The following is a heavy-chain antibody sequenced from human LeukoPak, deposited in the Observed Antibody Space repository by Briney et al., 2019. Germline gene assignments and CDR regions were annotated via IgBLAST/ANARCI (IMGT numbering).Heavy chain of an antibody. CDR1: GFSFSGYA. CDR3: AKGSRGYTNYYFDY. Sequence: GGPLRLSRASSGFSFSGYAMIWVRQAPGKGLELVSTISGSGASTFYADSVRGRFITSKDIPSNIVYLQMNSLRAEDTAVYYCAKGSRGYTNYYFDYWGQGTLVTVSS. J-gene: IGHJ4*02. V-gene: IGHV3-23*01. D-gene: IGHD2-2*02. CDR2: ISGSGAST.